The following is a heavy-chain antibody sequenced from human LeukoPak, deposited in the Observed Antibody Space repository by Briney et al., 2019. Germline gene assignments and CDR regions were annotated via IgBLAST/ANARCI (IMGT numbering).Heavy chain of an antibody. CDR3: ARLGISGWYDA. J-gene: IGHJ5*02. CDR1: GYSISSGYY. Sequence: SETLSLTCSVSGYSISSGYYWGWIRQPPGKGLEWIGTIRHSGTTYYNPSLKSRVTISVDTSKNQFSLKLSSVTAADTAVYYCARLGISGWYDAWGQGTLVTVSS. CDR2: IRHSGTT. V-gene: IGHV4-38-2*01. D-gene: IGHD6-19*01.